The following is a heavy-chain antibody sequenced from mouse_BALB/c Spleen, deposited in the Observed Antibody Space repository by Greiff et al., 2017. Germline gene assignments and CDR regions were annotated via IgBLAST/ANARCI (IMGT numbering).Heavy chain of an antibody. Sequence: EVQLQESGPGLVKPSQSLSLTCTVTGYSITSDYAWNWIRQFPGNKLEWMGYISYSGSTSYNPSLKSRISITRDTSKNQFFLQLNSVTTEDTATYYCARSCYRYDVYIYAMDYWGQGTSVTVSS. CDR1: GYSITSDYA. V-gene: IGHV3-2*02. CDR3: ARSCYRYDVYIYAMDY. D-gene: IGHD2-14*01. J-gene: IGHJ4*01. CDR2: ISYSGST.